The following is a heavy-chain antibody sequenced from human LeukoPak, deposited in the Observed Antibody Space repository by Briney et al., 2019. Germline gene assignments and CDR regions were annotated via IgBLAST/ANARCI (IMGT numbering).Heavy chain of an antibody. V-gene: IGHV3-66*01. CDR1: GFTVSSNY. CDR2: IYSGGST. D-gene: IGHD6-19*01. J-gene: IGHJ6*02. Sequence: GGSLRLSCAASGFTVSSNYMSWVRQAPGKGLERVSVIYSGGSTYYADSVKGRFTISGDNSKNTLYLQMNSLRAEDTAVYYCARGYRDSSGWYIYGMDVWGQGTTVTVSS. CDR3: ARGYRDSSGWYIYGMDV.